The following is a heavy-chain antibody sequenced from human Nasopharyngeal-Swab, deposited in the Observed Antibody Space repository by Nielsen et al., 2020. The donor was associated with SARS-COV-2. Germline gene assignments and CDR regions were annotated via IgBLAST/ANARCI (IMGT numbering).Heavy chain of an antibody. CDR1: GGYISSND. Sequence: CYASGGYISSNDISWVRQAPGQGLEWMGRIIPILGIANYAQKFQGRVTITADKSTSTAYMELSSLRSEDTAVYYCARDCSSTSCYLYYYYYYMDVWGKGTTVTVSS. CDR3: ARDCSSTSCYLYYYYYYMDV. CDR2: IIPILGIA. D-gene: IGHD2-2*01. V-gene: IGHV1-69*04. J-gene: IGHJ6*03.